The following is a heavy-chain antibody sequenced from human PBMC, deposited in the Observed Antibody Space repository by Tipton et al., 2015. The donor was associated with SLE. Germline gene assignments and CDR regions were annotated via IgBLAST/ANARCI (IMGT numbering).Heavy chain of an antibody. D-gene: IGHD3-10*01. CDR3: ARGRGY. CDR2: VSSTSGRT. J-gene: IGHJ4*02. CDR1: GFSFSTYA. V-gene: IGHV3-23*01. Sequence: GSLRLSCAASGFSFSTYAMSWVRQAPGKGLEWVATVSSTSGRTYYADSVKGRFTISRDNAKNSVYLQMNNLRVEDTAMYYCARGRGYWGQGTLVTVSS.